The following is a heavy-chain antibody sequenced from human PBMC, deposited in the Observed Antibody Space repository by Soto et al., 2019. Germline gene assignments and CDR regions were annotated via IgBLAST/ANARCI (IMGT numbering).Heavy chain of an antibody. Sequence: GGSLRLSCAASGFTFSNAWMNWVRQAPGKGLEWVGRVKSKSNGETTDYAVPAKGRFTISRDDSINTVYLQMNSLQTEDTAVYYCTSRIRTTNDYWGQGTLVTVSS. CDR3: TSRIRTTNDY. J-gene: IGHJ4*02. D-gene: IGHD1-1*01. V-gene: IGHV3-15*07. CDR2: VKSKSNGETT. CDR1: GFTFSNAW.